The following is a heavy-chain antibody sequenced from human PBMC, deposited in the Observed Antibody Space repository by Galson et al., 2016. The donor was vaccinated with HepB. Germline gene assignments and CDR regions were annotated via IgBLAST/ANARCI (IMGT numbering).Heavy chain of an antibody. CDR1: GFTFSNAW. V-gene: IGHV3-15*01. CDR3: TTEEESAAGTDYFDY. CDR2: IKSKTDGGTT. Sequence: SLRLSCAASGFTFSNAWMSWVRQAPEKGLEWVGRIKSKTDGGTTDYAAPVKGRFTISRDDSKNTLYLQMNSLKTEDTAVYYCTTEEESAAGTDYFDYWGQGTLVTVSS. D-gene: IGHD6-13*01. J-gene: IGHJ4*02.